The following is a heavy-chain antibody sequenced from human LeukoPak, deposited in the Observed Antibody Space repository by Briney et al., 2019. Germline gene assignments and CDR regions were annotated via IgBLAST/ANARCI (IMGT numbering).Heavy chain of an antibody. CDR1: GFTFSSYG. Sequence: PGRSLRLSCAASGFTFSSYGMHWVRQAPGKGLEWVAVISYDGSNKYYADSVKGRFTISRDNSKNTLYLQMNSLRAEDTAVYYCAKGILGADLDYWGQGTLVTVSS. CDR2: ISYDGSNK. CDR3: AKGILGADLDY. J-gene: IGHJ4*02. D-gene: IGHD7-27*01. V-gene: IGHV3-30*18.